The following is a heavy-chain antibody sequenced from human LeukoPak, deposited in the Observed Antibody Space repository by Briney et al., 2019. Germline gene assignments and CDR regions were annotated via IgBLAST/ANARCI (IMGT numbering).Heavy chain of an antibody. D-gene: IGHD1-26*01. J-gene: IGHJ4*02. CDR3: ARDRVVGATTPNFDY. V-gene: IGHV4-38-2*02. CDR2: IYHSGST. Sequence: SETLSLTCTVSGYSISSGYYWGWIRQPPGKGLEWIGSIYHSGSTYYNPSLKSRVTISVDTSKNQFSLKLSSVTAADTAVYYCARDRVVGATTPNFDYWGQATLVTVSS. CDR1: GYSISSGYY.